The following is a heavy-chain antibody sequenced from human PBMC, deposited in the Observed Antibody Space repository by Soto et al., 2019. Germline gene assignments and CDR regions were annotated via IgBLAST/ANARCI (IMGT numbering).Heavy chain of an antibody. Sequence: EVQLVESGGGLVQPGGSLRLSCAASGFTFSSYWMHWVRQAPGKGLVWVSRINSDGSSTSYAESVKGRFTISRDNAKNTLYLQMNSLRVEDTAVYYCARGGSLNWYFDLWGRGTLVTVSS. D-gene: IGHD1-26*01. CDR1: GFTFSSYW. J-gene: IGHJ2*01. V-gene: IGHV3-74*01. CDR3: ARGGSLNWYFDL. CDR2: INSDGSST.